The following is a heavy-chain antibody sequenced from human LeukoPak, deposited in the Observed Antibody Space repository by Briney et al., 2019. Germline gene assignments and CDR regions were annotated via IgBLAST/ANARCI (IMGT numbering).Heavy chain of an antibody. J-gene: IGHJ4*02. CDR2: ISNSGGIT. Sequence: PGGSLRLSCAASGFTFSSYAMNWVRQAPGKGLEWVSGISNSGGITYYADSVKGRFTISRDNSKNTLYLQMNSLRAEDTAVYYCAKEASSSFDYWGQGTLVTVSS. V-gene: IGHV3-23*01. CDR3: AKEASSSFDY. CDR1: GFTFSSYA. D-gene: IGHD6-6*01.